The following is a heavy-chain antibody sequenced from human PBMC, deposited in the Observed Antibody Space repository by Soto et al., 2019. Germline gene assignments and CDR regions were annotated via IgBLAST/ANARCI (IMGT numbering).Heavy chain of an antibody. CDR2: IYYSGST. CDR3: ARLRPHYDFWSGYYNGWFDP. D-gene: IGHD3-3*01. Sequence: PSETLSLTCTVSGGSISSSSYYWGWIRQPPGKGLEWIGSIYYSGSTYYNPSLKSRVTISVDTSKNQFSLKLSSVTAADTAVYYCARLRPHYDFWSGYYNGWFDPWGQGTLVTVAS. V-gene: IGHV4-39*01. J-gene: IGHJ5*02. CDR1: GGSISSSSYY.